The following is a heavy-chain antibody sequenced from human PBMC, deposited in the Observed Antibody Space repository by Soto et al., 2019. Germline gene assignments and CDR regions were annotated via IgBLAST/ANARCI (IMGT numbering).Heavy chain of an antibody. D-gene: IGHD6-19*01. CDR2: INYNGENT. V-gene: IGHV3-23*01. CDR3: AKSGNGWWRGLDS. CDR1: GLTFGDYA. J-gene: IGHJ5*01. Sequence: EVQLLESGGGLMQRGGSLRLSFAASGLTFGDYALSWVALAPGKGLEWVSAINYNGENTFYLDSVRGRFTISRDNSRDTLFLQMNNLRDEDTAVYYCAKSGNGWWRGLDSWGQGTLVTVSS.